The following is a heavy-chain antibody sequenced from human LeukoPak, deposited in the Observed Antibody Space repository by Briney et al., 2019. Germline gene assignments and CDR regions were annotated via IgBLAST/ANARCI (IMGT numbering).Heavy chain of an antibody. Sequence: SETLSLTCTVSGGSISSGSYYWSWIRQPAGKGLEWIGRIYTSGSTNYNPSLKSRVTISVDTSKNQFSLKLSSVTAADTAVYYCARGIGNGYNYGNWFDPWGQGTLVTVSS. CDR3: ARGIGNGYNYGNWFDP. J-gene: IGHJ5*02. CDR1: GGSISSGSYY. V-gene: IGHV4-61*02. CDR2: IYTSGST. D-gene: IGHD5-24*01.